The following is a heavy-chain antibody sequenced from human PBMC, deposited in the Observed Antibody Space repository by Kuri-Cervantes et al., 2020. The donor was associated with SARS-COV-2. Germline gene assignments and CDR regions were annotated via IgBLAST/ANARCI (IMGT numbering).Heavy chain of an antibody. CDR2: SIPMFGTA. D-gene: IGHD3-22*01. CDR1: GGTFSSYA. V-gene: IGHV1-69*13. J-gene: IGHJ4*02. Sequence: SVKVSCKASGGTFSSYAISWVRQAPGQGPEWMGGSIPMFGTAKNAQKFQGRVTITADESTSTACMELRSLRSEDTAVYYCARGYDSSGYYELDYWGQGTLVTVSS. CDR3: ARGYDSSGYYELDY.